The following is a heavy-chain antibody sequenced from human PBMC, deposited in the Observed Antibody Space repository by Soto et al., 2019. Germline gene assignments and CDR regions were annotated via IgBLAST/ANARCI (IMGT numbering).Heavy chain of an antibody. CDR1: DGSISSSSYY. CDR3: ARQDRWGGFYFDD. D-gene: IGHD3-16*01. Sequence: SETLSLTCSVSDGSISSSSYYWGWIRQPPGKGLEWVGSIYYSGNTYYNPSLKSRVTLFVDTSKNQFSLKLSSVTAADTAVYYCARQDRWGGFYFDDWGQGTPVTVSS. CDR2: IYYSGNT. V-gene: IGHV4-39*01. J-gene: IGHJ4*02.